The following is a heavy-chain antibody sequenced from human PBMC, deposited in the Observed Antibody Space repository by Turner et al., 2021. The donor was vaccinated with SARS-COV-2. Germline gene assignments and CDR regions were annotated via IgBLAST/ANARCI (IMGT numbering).Heavy chain of an antibody. CDR1: GFTFSNYA. Sequence: QVLLVESGGGVVQPGMSLILSCAASGFTFSNYAMHWVRQAPGKGLEWVAVISSVGNNQHYADSVKGRFTVSRDDSKNSLYLQINSLRAEDTGVYYCARDRITVAGNLDHWGQGTLVTVSS. CDR3: ARDRITVAGNLDH. J-gene: IGHJ4*02. CDR2: ISSVGNNQ. V-gene: IGHV3-30-3*01. D-gene: IGHD6-19*01.